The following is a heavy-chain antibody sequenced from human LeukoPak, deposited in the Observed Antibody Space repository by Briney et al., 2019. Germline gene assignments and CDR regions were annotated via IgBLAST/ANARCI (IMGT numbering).Heavy chain of an antibody. CDR3: ASNPKGGETTRDY. J-gene: IGHJ4*02. Sequence: PGGSLRLSCAASGFTFSRYWMSWVRQAPGKGLEWVANIKQDGSEKYYVDSVKGRFIISRDNAENSVYLQMNSLRAEDTAVYYCASNPKGGETTRDYWGQGTLVTVSS. CDR1: GFTFSRYW. D-gene: IGHD1-1*01. CDR2: IKQDGSEK. V-gene: IGHV3-7*05.